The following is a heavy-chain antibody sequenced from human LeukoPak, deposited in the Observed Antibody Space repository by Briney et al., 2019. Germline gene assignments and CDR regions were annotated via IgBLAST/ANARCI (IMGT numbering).Heavy chain of an antibody. CDR2: IYYSGST. CDR3: AAGGKVDY. CDR1: GGSISSSSYY. D-gene: IGHD3-16*01. Sequence: SETLSLTCTVSGGSISSSSYYWGWLRQPPGKGLEWIGSIYYSGSTYYNPSLKSRVTISVDTSKNQLSLKLSSVTAADTAVYYCAAGGKVDYWGQGTLVTVSS. J-gene: IGHJ4*02. V-gene: IGHV4-39*01.